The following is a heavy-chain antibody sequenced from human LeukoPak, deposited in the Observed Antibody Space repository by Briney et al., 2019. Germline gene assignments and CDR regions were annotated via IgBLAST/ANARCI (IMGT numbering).Heavy chain of an antibody. CDR2: INHIGST. CDR3: ARGFLVDVMVGLDP. D-gene: IGHD3-10*01. Sequence: PSETLSLTCTVSGGSISSSSYYWGWIRQPPGEGLEWLGEINHIGSTNYNPSLKSRVTLSLDTSKNQVSLKLSSVTAADTAVYYCARGFLVDVMVGLDPWGQGIQVTVSS. J-gene: IGHJ5*02. V-gene: IGHV4-39*07. CDR1: GGSISSSSYY.